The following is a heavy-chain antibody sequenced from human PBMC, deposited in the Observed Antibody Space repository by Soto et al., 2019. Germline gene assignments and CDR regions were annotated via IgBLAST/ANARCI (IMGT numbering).Heavy chain of an antibody. CDR1: GFTFGDYA. V-gene: IGHV3-49*03. CDR2: IRSKAYGGTT. J-gene: IGHJ6*02. Sequence: GGSLRLSCTASGFTFGDYAMSWFRQAPGKGLEWVGFIRSKAYGGTTGYAASVKGRFTISRDDSKSIAYLQMNSLKTEDTAVYYCTRATDYDFWSGYPYYYGMDVWGQGTTVTVSS. CDR3: TRATDYDFWSGYPYYYGMDV. D-gene: IGHD3-3*01.